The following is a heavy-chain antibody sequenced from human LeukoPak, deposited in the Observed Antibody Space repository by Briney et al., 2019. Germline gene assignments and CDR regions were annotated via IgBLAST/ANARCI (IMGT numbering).Heavy chain of an antibody. CDR2: ISSSSSYI. Sequence: GGSLRLSCAASGFTFSSYSMNWVRQAPGKGLEWVSSISSSSSYIYYADSVKGRFTISRDNAKNSLYLQMNSLRAEDTAVYSCARDCTVTGFYWGQGTLVTVSS. CDR1: GFTFSSYS. V-gene: IGHV3-21*01. J-gene: IGHJ4*02. CDR3: ARDCTVTGFY. D-gene: IGHD4-17*01.